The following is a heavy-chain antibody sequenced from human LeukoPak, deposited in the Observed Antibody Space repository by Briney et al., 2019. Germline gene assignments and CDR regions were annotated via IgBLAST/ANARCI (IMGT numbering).Heavy chain of an antibody. Sequence: GGSLRLSCVASGFTVSGFYMSWVRQAPGKGLEWVSVIYSDGTTYYADAVQGRFTISRDNSKNTLYLQMNSLRAEDTAIYYCARDLRHSTHDYYYGMDVWGQGATVTVAS. CDR3: ARDLRHSTHDYYYGMDV. CDR2: IYSDGTT. V-gene: IGHV3-53*01. D-gene: IGHD2-15*01. J-gene: IGHJ6*02. CDR1: GFTVSGFY.